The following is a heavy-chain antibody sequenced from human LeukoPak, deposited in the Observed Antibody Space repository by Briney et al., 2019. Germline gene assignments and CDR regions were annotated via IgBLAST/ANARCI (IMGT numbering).Heavy chain of an antibody. J-gene: IGHJ6*02. V-gene: IGHV1-69*13. Sequence: SVKVSCKASGGTFSSYAISWVRQAPGQGLEWMGGIIPIFGTANYAQKFQGRVTITADESTSTAYMELSSLRSEDTAVYYCARGLIPSSPTYYYYGMDVWGQGTTVTVSS. CDR1: GGTFSSYA. CDR2: IIPIFGTA. CDR3: ARGLIPSSPTYYYYGMDV.